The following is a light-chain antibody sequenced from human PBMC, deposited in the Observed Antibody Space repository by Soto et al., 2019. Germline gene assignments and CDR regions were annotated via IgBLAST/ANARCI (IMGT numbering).Light chain of an antibody. CDR1: QSVSRY. CDR3: QQYHSSPLT. V-gene: IGKV3-20*01. Sequence: EIVLTQSPATLSLSPGERATLSCRASQSVSRYLAWYQQKPGQAPRLLIYDASNRATGIPDRFSGSGSGTDFTLTISRLEPEDFAVYYCQQYHSSPLTFGQGTKVEIK. CDR2: DAS. J-gene: IGKJ1*01.